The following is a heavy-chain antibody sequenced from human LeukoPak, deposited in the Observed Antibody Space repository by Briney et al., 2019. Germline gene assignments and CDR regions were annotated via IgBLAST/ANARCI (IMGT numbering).Heavy chain of an antibody. V-gene: IGHV5-51*01. D-gene: IGHD6-6*01. Sequence: GESLKISCKGSGYSFTSYWIGWVRQMPGKGLEWMGIIYPGDSDTGYSPSFQGQVTISADKSISTAYLQWSSLKASDTAMYYCARHSSSSYYYHYMDVWGKGTTVTVSS. J-gene: IGHJ6*03. CDR3: ARHSSSSYYYHYMDV. CDR1: GYSFTSYW. CDR2: IYPGDSDT.